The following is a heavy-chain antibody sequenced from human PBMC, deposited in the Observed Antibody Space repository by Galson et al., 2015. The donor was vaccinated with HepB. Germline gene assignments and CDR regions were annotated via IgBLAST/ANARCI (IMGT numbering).Heavy chain of an antibody. CDR3: ARAVGYYYYGMDV. Sequence: SLRLSCAASGFTFSSYAMSWVRQTPGKGLERVSAISGSGGSTYYADSVKGRFTISRDNSKNTLYLQMNSLRAEDTAVYYCARAVGYYYYGMDVWGQGTTVTVSS. D-gene: IGHD3-16*01. CDR2: ISGSGGST. J-gene: IGHJ6*02. CDR1: GFTFSSYA. V-gene: IGHV3-23*01.